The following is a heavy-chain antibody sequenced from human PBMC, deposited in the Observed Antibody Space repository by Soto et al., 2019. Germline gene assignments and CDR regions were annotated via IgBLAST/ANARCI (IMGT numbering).Heavy chain of an antibody. D-gene: IGHD3-3*01. V-gene: IGHV3-21*01. Sequence: PGGSLRLSCAASGFTFSSYSMNWVRQAPGKGLEWVSSNSSSSSYIYYADSVKGRFTISRDNAKNSLYLQMNSLRAEDTAVYYCARDRVTIFGVVITTPYYYYGMDVWGRGTTVSVSS. J-gene: IGHJ6*02. CDR1: GFTFSSYS. CDR2: NSSSSSYI. CDR3: ARDRVTIFGVVITTPYYYYGMDV.